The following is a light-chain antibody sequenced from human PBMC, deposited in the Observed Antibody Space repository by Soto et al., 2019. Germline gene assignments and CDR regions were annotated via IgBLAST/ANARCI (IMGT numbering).Light chain of an antibody. CDR1: SSDVGGYNY. J-gene: IGLJ2*01. V-gene: IGLV2-14*01. CDR2: DVS. CDR3: CSYGGSSTFDVV. Sequence: QSALTQPASVSGSPGQSITISCTGTSSDVGGYNYVSWYQQHPGKAPKLMIYDVSNRPSGVSNRFSGSKSGNTASLTISGLQAEDEADYYCCSYGGSSTFDVVFGGGTKLTVL.